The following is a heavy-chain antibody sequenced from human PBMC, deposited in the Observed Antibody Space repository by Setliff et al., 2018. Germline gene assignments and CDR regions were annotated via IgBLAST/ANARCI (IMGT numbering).Heavy chain of an antibody. V-gene: IGHV4-38-2*02. CDR1: GYSISSGYI. J-gene: IGHJ5*02. Sequence: SETLSLTCTVSGYSISSGYIWGWIRQPPGKGLEWVGNIGHTGSINYNPSLKSRLTISRDTSKNQASLKLNSVTAADTAVYYCARVIEMPGRHNWFDPWGHGTLVTVSS. CDR2: IGHTGSI. D-gene: IGHD1-26*01. CDR3: ARVIEMPGRHNWFDP.